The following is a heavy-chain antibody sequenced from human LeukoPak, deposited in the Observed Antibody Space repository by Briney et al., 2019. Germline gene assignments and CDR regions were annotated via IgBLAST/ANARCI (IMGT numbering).Heavy chain of an antibody. CDR3: TRLLTTFGFDI. CDR2: IKNKVNNYAT. J-gene: IGHJ3*02. CDR1: GFTFSGSA. V-gene: IGHV3-73*01. Sequence: GGSLRLSCAASGFTFSGSAIHWVRQASGRGLEWVGRIKNKVNNYATAYAASVKGRFSISRDDLKNTAYLQMNSLKTEDTAVYYCTRLLTTFGFDIWGQGTMVTVSS. D-gene: IGHD3-16*01.